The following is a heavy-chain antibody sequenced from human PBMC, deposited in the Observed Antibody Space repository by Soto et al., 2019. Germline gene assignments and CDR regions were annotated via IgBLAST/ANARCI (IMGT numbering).Heavy chain of an antibody. CDR1: GGSISSSSYY. D-gene: IGHD6-13*01. Sequence: SETLPLTCTVSGGSISSSSYYWGWIRQPPGKGLEWIGSIYYSGSTYYNPSLKSRVTISVDTSKNQFSLKLSSVTAADTAVYYCARSKYSSSWYPHYYYYYGMDVWGQGTTVTVSS. CDR3: ARSKYSSSWYPHYYYYYGMDV. J-gene: IGHJ6*02. V-gene: IGHV4-39*01. CDR2: IYYSGST.